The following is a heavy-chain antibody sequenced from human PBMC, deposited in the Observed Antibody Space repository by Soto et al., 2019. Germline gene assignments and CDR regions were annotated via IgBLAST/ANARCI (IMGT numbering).Heavy chain of an antibody. CDR2: ISAYNGNT. V-gene: IGHV1-18*01. D-gene: IGHD3-10*01. J-gene: IGHJ4*02. CDR1: GYTFTSYA. CDR3: ARDPRGSIISDY. Sequence: ASVTVSCTASGYTFTSYAISWVRPAPGQGLEWMGWISAYNGNTNYAQKLQGRVTMTTDTSTSTAYMELRSLRSDDTAVYYCARDPRGSIISDYWGQGTLVTVSS.